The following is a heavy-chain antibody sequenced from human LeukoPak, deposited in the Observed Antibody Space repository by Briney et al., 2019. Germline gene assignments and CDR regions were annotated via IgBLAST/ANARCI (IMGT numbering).Heavy chain of an antibody. CDR2: IWYDGSNK. CDR3: AKGVDILTGYYRAQGMDV. Sequence: GGSLRLSCAASGFAFSSYGMHWVRQAPGKGLEWVAVIWYDGSNKYYADSVKGRLTISRDNSENTLYLQMNSLRAEDTAVYYCAKGVDILTGYYRAQGMDVWGQGTTVTVSS. V-gene: IGHV3-33*06. J-gene: IGHJ6*02. D-gene: IGHD3-9*01. CDR1: GFAFSSYG.